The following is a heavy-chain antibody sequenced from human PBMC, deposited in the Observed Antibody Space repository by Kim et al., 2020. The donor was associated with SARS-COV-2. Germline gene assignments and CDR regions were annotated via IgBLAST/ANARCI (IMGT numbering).Heavy chain of an antibody. CDR3: ARSSTVTTSDY. V-gene: IGHV4-31*02. D-gene: IGHD4-17*01. Sequence: YYNPSLKSRVTISVDTSKNQFSLKLSSVTAADTAVYYCARSSTVTTSDYWGQGTLVTVSS. J-gene: IGHJ4*02.